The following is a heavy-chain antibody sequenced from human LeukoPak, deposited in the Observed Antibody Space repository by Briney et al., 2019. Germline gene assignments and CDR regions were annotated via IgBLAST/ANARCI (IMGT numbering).Heavy chain of an antibody. CDR3: TRETPGIAASVSGG. CDR2: IYSGGNT. CDR1: GFSVSHNY. Sequence: GGSLRLSCTASGFSVSHNYMNWVRQAPGKGLEWVALIYSGGNTHYADSVKGRFIISRDNSKNTLYLQMSSLRVEDTAVYYCTRETPGIAASVSGGWGQGTLVTVSS. J-gene: IGHJ4*02. V-gene: IGHV3-53*01. D-gene: IGHD6-13*01.